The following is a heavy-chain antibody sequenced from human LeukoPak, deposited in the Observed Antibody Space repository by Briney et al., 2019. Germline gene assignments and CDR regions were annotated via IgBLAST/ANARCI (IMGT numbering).Heavy chain of an antibody. CDR1: GGSINNYY. J-gene: IGHJ4*02. CDR2: VYYSGST. Sequence: SETLSLTCTVSGGSINNYYWSWIRQPPGKGLEWIGYVYYSGSTYYNPSLKSRVTISVDTSKNQFSLKLSSVTAADTAVYYCASAKGGKYCSSTSCYTLDYWGQGTLVTVSS. D-gene: IGHD2-2*02. CDR3: ASAKGGKYCSSTSCYTLDY. V-gene: IGHV4-30-4*08.